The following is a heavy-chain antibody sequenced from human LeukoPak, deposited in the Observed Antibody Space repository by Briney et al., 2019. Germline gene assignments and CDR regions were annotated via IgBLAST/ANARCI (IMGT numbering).Heavy chain of an antibody. CDR2: IYPGDSDT. D-gene: IGHD6-13*01. CDR3: ARGIAAAAVTKFDY. V-gene: IGHV5-51*01. CDR1: GYSFTNYW. J-gene: IGHJ4*02. Sequence: GESLKISCKGSGYSFTNYWIGWVRQMPGKGLEWMGIIYPGDSDTRYRPSFQGQVTISADKSVSTAYLQWSSLKASDTAMYHCARGIAAAAVTKFDYWGQGTLVTVSS.